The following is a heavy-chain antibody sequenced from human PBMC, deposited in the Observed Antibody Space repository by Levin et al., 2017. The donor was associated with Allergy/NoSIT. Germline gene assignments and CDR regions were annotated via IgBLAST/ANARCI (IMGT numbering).Heavy chain of an antibody. CDR1: GGTFSSYA. D-gene: IGHD6-6*01. J-gene: IGHJ6*02. V-gene: IGHV1-69*06. CDR2: IIPIFGTA. CDR3: ARVGAARGYYYYGMDV. Sequence: KISCKASGGTFSSYAISWVRQAPGQGLEWMGGIIPIFGTANYAQKFQGRVTITADKSTSTAYMELSSLRSEDTAVYYCARVGAARGYYYYGMDVWGQGTTVTVSS.